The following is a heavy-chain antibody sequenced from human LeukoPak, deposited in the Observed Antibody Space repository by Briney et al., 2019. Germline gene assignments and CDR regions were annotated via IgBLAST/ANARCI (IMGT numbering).Heavy chain of an antibody. D-gene: IGHD7-27*01. V-gene: IGHV1-18*01. CDR2: ISAYNGNT. Sequence: GASVKVSCKAAGYTFTSYGISWVRQARGQGIEWMGWISAYNGNTNYAQKLQGRVTMTTDTSTSTAYMELRSLRSDDTAVYYCATGPGVYFDYWGQGTLVTVSS. J-gene: IGHJ4*02. CDR1: GYTFTSYG. CDR3: ATGPGVYFDY.